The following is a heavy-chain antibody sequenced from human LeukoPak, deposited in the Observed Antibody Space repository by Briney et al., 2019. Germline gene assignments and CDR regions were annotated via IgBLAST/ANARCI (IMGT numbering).Heavy chain of an antibody. Sequence: LETLSLTCTVSGGSISSNCWSWIRQAPGNGLDWIGYICSGASTIYSHSFNSRVTISADTSKNQFSLQLRSVTPADTAVYYCARESWGSLNYWGQGTLVTVSS. CDR2: ICSGAST. CDR3: ARESWGSLNY. J-gene: IGHJ4*02. D-gene: IGHD3-16*01. V-gene: IGHV4-59*01. CDR1: GGSISSNC.